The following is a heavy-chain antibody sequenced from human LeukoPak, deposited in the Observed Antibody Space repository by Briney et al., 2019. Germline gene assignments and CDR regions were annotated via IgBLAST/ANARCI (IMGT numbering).Heavy chain of an antibody. CDR1: AGSISSGSYC. J-gene: IGHJ3*02. CDR3: ARDSSSWYGGAFYI. CDR2: IYISGST. D-gene: IGHD6-13*01. Sequence: SETLSLTWTVSAGSISSGSYCWSWIRQPAGKGLEWIGRIYISGSTNYNPSLKSRVTISVATSKNQFSLKLSAVTAADTAVYYCARDSSSWYGGAFYIWGQGTMVTVSS. V-gene: IGHV4-61*02.